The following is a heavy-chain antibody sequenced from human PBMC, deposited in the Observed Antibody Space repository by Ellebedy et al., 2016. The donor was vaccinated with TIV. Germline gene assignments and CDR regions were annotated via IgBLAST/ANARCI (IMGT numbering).Heavy chain of an antibody. CDR2: VYPNSGDT. J-gene: IGHJ4*02. CDR1: GYTFTAYH. D-gene: IGHD1-1*01. V-gene: IGHV1-2*02. CDR3: AAPPYISRSSAF. Sequence: ASVKVSCKTSGYTFTAYHIHWVRQAPGQGLEWMGWVYPNSGDTAYAQKFQGRVTMTRDMSTRTAYMELSSLRSDDTAVYYCAAPPYISRSSAFWGQGTLVIVSS.